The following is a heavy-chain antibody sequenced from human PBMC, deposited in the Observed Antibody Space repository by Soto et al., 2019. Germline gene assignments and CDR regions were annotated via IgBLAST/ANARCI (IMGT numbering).Heavy chain of an antibody. CDR1: GFTFSSYA. CDR2: ISGSGGST. V-gene: IGHV3-23*01. J-gene: IGHJ4*02. Sequence: GGSLRLSCAASGFTFSSYAMSWVRQAPGKGLEWVSAISGSGGSTYYADSVKGRFTISRDNSKNTLYLQMNSLRAEDTAVYYCAKDVRAAAGTFWGEVDYWGQGTLVTVSS. D-gene: IGHD6-13*01. CDR3: AKDVRAAAGTFWGEVDY.